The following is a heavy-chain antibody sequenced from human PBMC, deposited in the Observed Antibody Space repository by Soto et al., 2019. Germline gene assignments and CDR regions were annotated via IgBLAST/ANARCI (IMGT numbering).Heavy chain of an antibody. CDR2: IIPIFGTA. CDR1: GGTFSSYA. J-gene: IGHJ4*02. D-gene: IGHD6-13*01. Sequence: QVQLVQSGAEVKKPGSSVKVSCKASGGTFSSYAISWVRQAPGQGLEWMGGIIPIFGTANYAQKFQGRVTLTSVESTGTAYMELSSLRSEDTAVYYCALREQQLVGLLDYWGQGTLVTVSS. CDR3: ALREQQLVGLLDY. V-gene: IGHV1-69*05.